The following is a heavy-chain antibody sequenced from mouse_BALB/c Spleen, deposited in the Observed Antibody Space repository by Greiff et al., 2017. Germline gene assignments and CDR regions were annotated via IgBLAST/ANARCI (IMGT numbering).Heavy chain of an antibody. CDR3: ARKAASTAPWFAY. CDR1: GFSLTSYG. Sequence: VKLMESGPGLVAPSQSLSITCTVSGFSLTSYGVHWVRQPPGKGLEWLGVIWAGGSTNYNSALMSRLSISKDNSKSQVFLKMNSLQTDDTAMYYCARKAASTAPWFAYWGQGTLVTVSA. D-gene: IGHD1-2*01. V-gene: IGHV2-9*02. CDR2: IWAGGST. J-gene: IGHJ3*01.